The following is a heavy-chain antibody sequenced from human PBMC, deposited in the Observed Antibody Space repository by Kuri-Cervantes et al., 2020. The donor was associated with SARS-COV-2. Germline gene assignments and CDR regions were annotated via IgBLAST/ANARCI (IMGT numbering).Heavy chain of an antibody. J-gene: IGHJ4*02. D-gene: IGHD6-19*01. CDR2: ISSSSSTT. V-gene: IGHV3-48*01. CDR1: GFTFSSYS. CDR3: AREPIAVAGIFFDY. Sequence: GESLKISCAASGFTFSSYSMNWVRQAPGKGLEWVSYISSSSSTTYYADSVKGRFTISRDNSKDTLYLQMNSLRAEDTAVYYCAREPIAVAGIFFDYWGQGTLVTVSS.